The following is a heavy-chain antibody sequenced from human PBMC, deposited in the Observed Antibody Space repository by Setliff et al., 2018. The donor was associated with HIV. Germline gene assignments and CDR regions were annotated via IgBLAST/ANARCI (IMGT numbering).Heavy chain of an antibody. Sequence: ASVKVSCKTSGYTFTGYYIHWVRQAPGQGLEWMGRINPNSGDTNYAQKFQGRVTMTRDTSISTAYMDLRGLRSDDTAVYDCMANIAATITYAFDIWGQGTMVTVSS. V-gene: IGHV1-2*06. CDR2: INPNSGDT. CDR1: GYTFTGYY. J-gene: IGHJ3*02. CDR3: MANIAATITYAFDI. D-gene: IGHD6-13*01.